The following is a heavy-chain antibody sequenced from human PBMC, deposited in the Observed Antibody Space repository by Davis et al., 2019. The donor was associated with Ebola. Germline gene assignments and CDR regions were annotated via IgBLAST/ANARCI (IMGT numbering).Heavy chain of an antibody. V-gene: IGHV4-59*12. CDR2: IYYSGST. J-gene: IGHJ4*02. Sequence: PSETLSLTCTVSGGSISSYYWSWIRQPPGKGLEWIGYIYYSGSTNYNPSLKSRVTMSVDTSKNQFSLKLSSVTAADTAVYYCARDHLYSSSWSDYWGQGTLVTVSS. D-gene: IGHD6-13*01. CDR3: ARDHLYSSSWSDY. CDR1: GGSISSYY.